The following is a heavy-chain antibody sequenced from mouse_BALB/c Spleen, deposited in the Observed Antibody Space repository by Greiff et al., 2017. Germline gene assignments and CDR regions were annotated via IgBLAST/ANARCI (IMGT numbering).Heavy chain of an antibody. CDR1: GYTFTSYW. D-gene: IGHD2-14*01. J-gene: IGHJ2*01. V-gene: IGHV1S81*02. CDR3: AREGYGDYFDY. CDR2: INPSNGRT. Sequence: VKLQQPGAELVKPGASVKLSCKASGYTFTSYWMHWVKQRPGQGLEWIGEINPSNGRTNYNEKFKSKATLTVDKSSSTAYMQLSSLTSEDSAVYYCAREGYGDYFDYWGQGTTLTVSS.